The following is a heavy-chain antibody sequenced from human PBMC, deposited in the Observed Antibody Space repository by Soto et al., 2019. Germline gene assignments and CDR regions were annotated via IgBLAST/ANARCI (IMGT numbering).Heavy chain of an antibody. J-gene: IGHJ4*02. D-gene: IGHD6-19*01. Sequence: QVQLVESGGGLVKPGGSLRLSCAASGFTFSDYYMTWIRQAPGKGLEWVSYISSTGTYTNYADSVRGRFTISRDNAKNSLYLQMNSLTAADTALYYCARDSTGWRAVYDSWGQGTLVTVSS. CDR1: GFTFSDYY. CDR3: ARDSTGWRAVYDS. CDR2: ISSTGTYT. V-gene: IGHV3-11*05.